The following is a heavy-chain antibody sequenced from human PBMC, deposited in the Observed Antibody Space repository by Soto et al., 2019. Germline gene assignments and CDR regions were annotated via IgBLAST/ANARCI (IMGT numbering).Heavy chain of an antibody. Sequence: GGSLRLSCAASGFTFSSYAMRWVRQAPGKGLEWVSAISGSGGSTYYADSVKGRFTISRDNSKNTLYLQMNSLRAEDTAVYYCAKGGLPAALNLKNWFDPWGQGTLVTVSS. CDR3: AKGGLPAALNLKNWFDP. D-gene: IGHD2-2*01. CDR2: ISGSGGST. V-gene: IGHV3-23*01. J-gene: IGHJ5*02. CDR1: GFTFSSYA.